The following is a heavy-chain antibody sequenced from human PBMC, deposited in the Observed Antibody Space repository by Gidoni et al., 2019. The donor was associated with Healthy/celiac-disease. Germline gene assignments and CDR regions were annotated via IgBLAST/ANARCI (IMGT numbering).Heavy chain of an antibody. CDR1: GFTFDSYT. Sequence: EVQLVESGGVVVQPGGSLRLSCAASGFTFDSYTMHWVRQAPGKGLEWVSLISWDGGSTYYADSVKGRFTISRDNSKNSLYLQMNSLRTEDTALYYCAKGEGWELLDYFDYWGQGTLVTVSS. CDR2: ISWDGGST. CDR3: AKGEGWELLDYFDY. V-gene: IGHV3-43*01. J-gene: IGHJ4*02. D-gene: IGHD1-26*01.